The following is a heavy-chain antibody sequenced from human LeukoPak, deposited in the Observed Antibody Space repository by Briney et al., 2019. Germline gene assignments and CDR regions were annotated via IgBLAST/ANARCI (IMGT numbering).Heavy chain of an antibody. J-gene: IGHJ4*02. CDR3: ARVIRYSNTWEYFDY. Sequence: GASVKVSCKASGGTFSRYGITWVRQAPGQGLEWVGRITPVLGTANYAQKFQDRVTITADESTSTAYMELSSLRSGDTAIYYCARVIRYSNTWEYFDYWGQGTLVTVSS. V-gene: IGHV1-69*11. CDR2: ITPVLGTA. CDR1: GGTFSRYG. D-gene: IGHD6-13*01.